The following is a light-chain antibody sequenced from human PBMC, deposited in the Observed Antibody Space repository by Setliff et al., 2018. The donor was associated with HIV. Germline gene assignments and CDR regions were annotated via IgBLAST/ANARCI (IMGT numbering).Light chain of an antibody. V-gene: IGLV2-14*01. J-gene: IGLJ1*01. CDR1: SSDVGGYSH. CDR2: EVR. CDR3: SSYAITNTLP. Sequence: QSALTQPASVSGSPGQSITISCTGTSSDVGGYSHVSWYQQHPGKAPKLIIYEVRNRPSGVSNRFSGSKSGNTASLTISGLQVEDEADYYCSSYAITNTLPFGTGTKVTVL.